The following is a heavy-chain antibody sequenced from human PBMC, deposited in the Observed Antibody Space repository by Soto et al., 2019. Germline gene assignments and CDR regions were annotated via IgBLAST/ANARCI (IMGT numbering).Heavy chain of an antibody. J-gene: IGHJ5*02. CDR2: IDPSDSYT. D-gene: IGHD2-15*01. CDR3: ARHSGGNNNWFDP. Sequence: PGESLKISCKGSGYSFTSYWISWVRQMPGKGLEWMGRIDPSDSYTNYSPSFQGHVTISADKSISTAYLQWSSLKASDTAMYYWARHSGGNNNWFDPWGQGTLVTVAS. V-gene: IGHV5-10-1*01. CDR1: GYSFTSYW.